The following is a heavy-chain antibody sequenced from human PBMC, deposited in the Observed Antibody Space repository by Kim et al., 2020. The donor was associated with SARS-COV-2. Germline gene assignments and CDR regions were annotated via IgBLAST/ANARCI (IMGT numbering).Heavy chain of an antibody. CDR3: ARLGVQYYYGSGSYLHNWFDP. D-gene: IGHD3-10*01. Sequence: GESLKISCKGSGYSFTSYWIGWVRQMPGKGLEWMGIIYPGDSDTRYSPSFQGQVTISADKSISTAYLQWSSLKASDTAMYYCARLGVQYYYGSGSYLHNWFDPWGQGTLVTVSS. CDR2: IYPGDSDT. V-gene: IGHV5-51*01. J-gene: IGHJ5*02. CDR1: GYSFTSYW.